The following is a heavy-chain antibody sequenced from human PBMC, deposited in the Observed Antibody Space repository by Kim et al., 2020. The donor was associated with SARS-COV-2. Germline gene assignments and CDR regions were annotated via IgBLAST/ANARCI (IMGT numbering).Heavy chain of an antibody. V-gene: IGHV5-51*01. D-gene: IGHD3-10*01. Sequence: GESLKISCKGSGYSFTSYWIGWVRQMPGKGLEWMGIIYPGDSDTRYSPSFQGQVTISADKSISTAYLQWSSLKASDTAMYYCARIMVRGVIIIGAFDIWGQGTMVTVSS. CDR1: GYSFTSYW. CDR3: ARIMVRGVIIIGAFDI. CDR2: IYPGDSDT. J-gene: IGHJ3*02.